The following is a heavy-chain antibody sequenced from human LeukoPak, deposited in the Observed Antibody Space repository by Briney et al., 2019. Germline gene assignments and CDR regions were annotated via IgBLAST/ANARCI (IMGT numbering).Heavy chain of an antibody. V-gene: IGHV1-69*04. CDR2: IIPILGIA. CDR3: ARELTYYYGSGSYYYYYGMDV. Sequence: SVKVSCKASGGTFSSYAIRWVRQAPGQGLEWMGRIIPILGIANYAQKFQGRVTITADKSTSTAYMELSSLRSEDTAVYYCARELTYYYGSGSYYYYYGMDVWGQGTTVTVSS. CDR1: GGTFSSYA. J-gene: IGHJ6*02. D-gene: IGHD3-10*01.